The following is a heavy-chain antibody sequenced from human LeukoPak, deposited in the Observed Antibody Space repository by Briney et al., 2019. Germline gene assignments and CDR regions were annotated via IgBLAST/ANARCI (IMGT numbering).Heavy chain of an antibody. CDR1: GFTFSSNA. CDR2: ISYDGSNK. CDR3: ARAFLLWFGELYYFDY. Sequence: PGGSLRLSCAASGFTFSSNAMSWVRQAPGKGLEWVAVISYDGSNKYYADSVKGRFTISRDNSKNTLYLQMNSLRAEDTAVYYCARAFLLWFGELYYFDYWGQGTLVTVSS. V-gene: IGHV3-30*04. D-gene: IGHD3-10*01. J-gene: IGHJ4*02.